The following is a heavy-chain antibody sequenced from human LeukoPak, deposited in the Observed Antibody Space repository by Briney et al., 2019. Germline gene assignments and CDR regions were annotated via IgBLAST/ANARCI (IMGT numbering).Heavy chain of an antibody. Sequence: GGSLRLSCAASGFTFSSYAMSWVRQAPGKGLEWVSAISGSGGSTYYADSVKGRFTISRDNSKNTLYLQMNSLGAEDTAVYYCAKGSFRGYSYEVLWYWGQGTLVTVSS. D-gene: IGHD5-18*01. J-gene: IGHJ4*02. CDR3: AKGSFRGYSYEVLWY. CDR1: GFTFSSYA. CDR2: ISGSGGST. V-gene: IGHV3-23*01.